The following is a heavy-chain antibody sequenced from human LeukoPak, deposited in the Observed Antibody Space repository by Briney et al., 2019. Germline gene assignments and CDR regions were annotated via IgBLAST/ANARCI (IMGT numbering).Heavy chain of an antibody. CDR2: MSPNSGDT. CDR1: GYTFTSHD. D-gene: IGHD3-22*01. Sequence: ASVKVSCKASGYTFTSHDINWVRQATGQGLEWMGWMSPNSGDTGYAQKFQGRVTITADESTSTAYMELSSLRSEDTAVYYCARVNYDSSGYYLVYYFDYWGQGTLVTVSS. V-gene: IGHV1-8*01. CDR3: ARVNYDSSGYYLVYYFDY. J-gene: IGHJ4*02.